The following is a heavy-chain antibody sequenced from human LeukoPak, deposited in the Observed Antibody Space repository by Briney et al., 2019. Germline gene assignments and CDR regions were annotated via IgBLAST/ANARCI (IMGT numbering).Heavy chain of an antibody. CDR1: GYTLTELS. CDR3: ATWTGSGSYFGY. D-gene: IGHD1-26*01. V-gene: IGHV1-24*01. J-gene: IGHJ4*02. Sequence: ASVKVSCKVSGYTLTELSMHWVRQAPGKGLEWMGGFDPEDGETIYAQKFQGRVTMTEDTSTDTAYMELSSLRSEDTAVYYCATWTGSGSYFGYWGQGTLATVSS. CDR2: FDPEDGET.